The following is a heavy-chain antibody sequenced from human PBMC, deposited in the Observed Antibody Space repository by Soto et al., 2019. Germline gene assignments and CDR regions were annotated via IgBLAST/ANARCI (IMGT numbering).Heavy chain of an antibody. J-gene: IGHJ4*02. D-gene: IGHD3-16*01. CDR1: GFTFSSYW. Sequence: GGSLRLSCAASGFTFSSYWMSWVRQAPGKGLEWVANIKEDGTEKYYVGSVMGRLTISRDNAKNSMYLQMSSLGAEDTAVYYCARVGWAYDYVWGRDFDYWGQGILVTVS. CDR3: ARVGWAYDYVWGRDFDY. CDR2: IKEDGTEK. V-gene: IGHV3-7*01.